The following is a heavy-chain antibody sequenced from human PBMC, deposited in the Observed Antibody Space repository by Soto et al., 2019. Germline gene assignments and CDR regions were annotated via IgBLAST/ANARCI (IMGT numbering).Heavy chain of an antibody. CDR1: GGSISSGGYS. J-gene: IGHJ4*02. CDR3: ARYSIAARRGIDY. V-gene: IGHV4-30-2*01. CDR2: IYHSGST. D-gene: IGHD6-6*01. Sequence: QLQLQESGSGRVKPSQTLSLTCAVSGGSISSGGYSWSWIRQPPGKGLEWIGYIYHSGSTYYNPSLKSRVTISVDRSKNQFSLKLSSVTAADTAVYYCARYSIAARRGIDYWGQGTLVTVSS.